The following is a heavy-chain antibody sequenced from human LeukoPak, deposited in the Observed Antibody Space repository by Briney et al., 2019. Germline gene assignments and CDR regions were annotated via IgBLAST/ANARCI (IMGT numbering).Heavy chain of an antibody. CDR3: AIDRYDSLTGYSTDIYYYGMDV. Sequence: ASVKDSFKPSGYTFADYYMHWVRPAPGQGLEWMGWINPNSDCTHYAQKFQGWVTMTRDASISTAYMELSRLRSDDTAVYYCAIDRYDSLTGYSTDIYYYGMDVWGQGTTVTVSS. J-gene: IGHJ6*02. V-gene: IGHV1-2*04. D-gene: IGHD3-9*01. CDR1: GYTFADYY. CDR2: INPNSDCT.